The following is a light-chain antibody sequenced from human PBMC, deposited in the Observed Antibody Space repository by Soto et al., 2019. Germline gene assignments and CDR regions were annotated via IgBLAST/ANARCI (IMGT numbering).Light chain of an antibody. CDR3: SSYAGINNLGV. CDR1: TGAVGGYKY. Sequence: QSALTQPPSASGSPGQSVTSPSPETTGAVGGYKYVSWYQQHPGKAPKLMIFEVNKRPSGVPDRFSGSKSGNTASLTVSGLQAEDEADYYCSSYAGINNLGVFGTGTKVTVL. V-gene: IGLV2-8*01. J-gene: IGLJ1*01. CDR2: EVN.